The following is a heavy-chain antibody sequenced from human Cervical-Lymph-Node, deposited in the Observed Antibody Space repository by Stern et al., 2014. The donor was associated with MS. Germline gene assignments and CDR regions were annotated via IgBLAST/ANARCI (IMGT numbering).Heavy chain of an antibody. V-gene: IGHV3-21*01. J-gene: IGHJ6*02. CDR1: GFRFSNYD. Sequence: EVQLVESGGGLVKPGGSLRLSCEAAGFRFSNYDMNWVRQAPGKGLEWLSVISRTSSYIDYEDSVKGRFTVSRDNAKNSLFLQIDSLRVEDTAVYYCARDGYGTNADYYGFDVWGQGTTVTVSS. CDR3: ARDGYGTNADYYGFDV. D-gene: IGHD2-8*01. CDR2: ISRTSSYI.